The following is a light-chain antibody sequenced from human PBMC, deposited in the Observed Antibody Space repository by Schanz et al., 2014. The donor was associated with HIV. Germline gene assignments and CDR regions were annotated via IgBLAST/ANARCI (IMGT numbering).Light chain of an antibody. CDR2: KAS. Sequence: DIQMTQSPSTLSASVGDRVTITCRASQTISNWLAWYQQKPGKAPKLLIYKASTLKSGVPSRFSGSGSGTSYTLTISSLQPEDFATYYCQQSYSTPWTFGQGTKVEIK. V-gene: IGKV1-5*03. CDR1: QTISNW. CDR3: QQSYSTPWT. J-gene: IGKJ1*01.